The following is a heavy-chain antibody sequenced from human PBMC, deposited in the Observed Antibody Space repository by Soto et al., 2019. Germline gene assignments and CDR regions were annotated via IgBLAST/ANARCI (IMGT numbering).Heavy chain of an antibody. CDR1: GGSISSSSYY. CDR2: IYYSGST. Sequence: QLQLQESGPGLVKPSETLSLTCTVSGGSISSSSYYWGWIRQPPGKGLEWIWSIYYSGSTYYNPSLKGRVTVSGDTSNNQFSLKLSSVTAADTAVYYCARSRITIFGVVMAPFDYWGQGTLVTVSS. CDR3: ARSRITIFGVVMAPFDY. V-gene: IGHV4-39*01. J-gene: IGHJ4*02. D-gene: IGHD3-3*01.